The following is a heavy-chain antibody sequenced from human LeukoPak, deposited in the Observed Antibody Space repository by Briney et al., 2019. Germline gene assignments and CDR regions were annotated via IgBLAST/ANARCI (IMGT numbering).Heavy chain of an antibody. V-gene: IGHV5-51*01. J-gene: IGHJ4*02. CDR3: ARRPRYCSGGSCYDY. CDR1: GYSFTSYW. Sequence: GESLKISCKGSGYSFTSYWIGWVRQMPGKGLEWMGIIYPGGSDTRYSPSFQGQVTISADKSISTAYLQWSSLKASDTAMYYCARRPRYCSGGSCYDYWGQGTLVTVSS. D-gene: IGHD2-15*01. CDR2: IYPGGSDT.